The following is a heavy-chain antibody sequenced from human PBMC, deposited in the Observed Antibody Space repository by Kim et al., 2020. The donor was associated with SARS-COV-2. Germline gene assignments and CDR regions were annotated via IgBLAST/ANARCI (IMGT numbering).Heavy chain of an antibody. CDR2: TYYRSKWYN. D-gene: IGHD2-15*01. CDR1: GDSVSSNSAA. V-gene: IGHV6-1*01. Sequence: SQTLSLTCAISGDSVSSNSAAWNWIRQSPSRGLEWLGRTYYRSKWYNDYAVSVKSRITINPDTSKNQFSLQLNSVTPEDTAVYYCARDRYCSGGSCYSSWFDPWGQGTLVTVSS. CDR3: ARDRYCSGGSCYSSWFDP. J-gene: IGHJ5*02.